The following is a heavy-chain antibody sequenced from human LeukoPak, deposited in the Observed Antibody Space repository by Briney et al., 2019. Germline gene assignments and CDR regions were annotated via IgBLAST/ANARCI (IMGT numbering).Heavy chain of an antibody. CDR1: GYTFTGYY. CDR2: INPNSGGT. Sequence: ASVKVSCKASGYTFTGYYMHWVRQAPGQGLEWMGWINPNSGGTNYAQKFQGRVTMTRDTSISTAYMELSRLRSDDTAGYYCARENFIVVVPAAIGEHNWFDPWGQGTLVTVSS. D-gene: IGHD2-2*01. J-gene: IGHJ5*02. V-gene: IGHV1-2*02. CDR3: ARENFIVVVPAAIGEHNWFDP.